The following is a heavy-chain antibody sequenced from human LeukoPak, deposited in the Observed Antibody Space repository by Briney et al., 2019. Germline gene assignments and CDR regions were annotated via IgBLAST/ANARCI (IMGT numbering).Heavy chain of an antibody. J-gene: IGHJ3*02. CDR1: GYSISSSNW. CDR2: IYYSGSI. CDR3: ARVRYDDAFDI. D-gene: IGHD3-9*01. Sequence: SDTLSLTCAVAGYSISSSNWWGWIRQPPGKGLEWIGYIYYSGSIYYNPSLKSRVTISVDTSKNQFSLKLSSVTAADTAVYYCARVRYDDAFDIWGQGTMVTVSS. V-gene: IGHV4-28*05.